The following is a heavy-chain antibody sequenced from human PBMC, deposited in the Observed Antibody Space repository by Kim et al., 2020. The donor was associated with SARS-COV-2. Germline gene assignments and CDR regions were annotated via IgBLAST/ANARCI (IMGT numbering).Heavy chain of an antibody. CDR1: RLTFRTSG. D-gene: IGHD3-16*01. J-gene: IGHJ6*02. CDR2: ISYDGRKI. V-gene: IGHV3-30*18. Sequence: GGSLRLSCAASRLTFRTSGMHWVRQAPGKGLEWVSSISYDGRKIYYEDSVKGRFTISRDNSKNTMYLEMNSLTNEDTGLYYCTKANRNMIGREVWGQGTTVTVSS. CDR3: TKANRNMIGREV.